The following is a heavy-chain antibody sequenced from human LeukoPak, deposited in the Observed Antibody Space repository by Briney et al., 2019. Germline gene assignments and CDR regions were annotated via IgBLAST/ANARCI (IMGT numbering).Heavy chain of an antibody. CDR2: ISYDGSNK. V-gene: IGHV3-30-3*01. CDR1: GFTFSSYA. CDR3: VRRSGGSYFGTYGRY. J-gene: IGHJ4*02. Sequence: QAGGSLRLSCAASGFTFSSYAMHWVRQAPGKGLEWVAVISYDGSNKYYADSVKGRFTISRDNSKNTLYLQMNSLRAGDTAIYYCVRRSGGSYFGTYGRYWGQGTLVTVSS. D-gene: IGHD1-26*01.